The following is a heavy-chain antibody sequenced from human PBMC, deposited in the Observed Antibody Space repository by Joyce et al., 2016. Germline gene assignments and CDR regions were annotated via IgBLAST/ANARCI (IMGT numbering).Heavy chain of an antibody. CDR1: GYNFTSHW. Sequence: EVQLVQSGAEVKKHGESLRISCKGFGYNFTSHWISWVGQMPRKGLEWIGKTQPSESYTNDSPSFQSHVTISADKSISTAYLQWSSLKAADTAIYYCTRPPGRRIGYCSDGSCYLQDDYWGQGTLVTVSS. J-gene: IGHJ4*02. CDR2: TQPSESYT. V-gene: IGHV5-10-1*01. CDR3: TRPPGRRIGYCSDGSCYLQDDY. D-gene: IGHD2-15*01.